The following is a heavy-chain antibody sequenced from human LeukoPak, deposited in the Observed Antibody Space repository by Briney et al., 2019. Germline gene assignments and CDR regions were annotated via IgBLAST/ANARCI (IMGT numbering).Heavy chain of an antibody. CDR1: RFTFSTYA. V-gene: IGHV3-23*01. CDR2: ISGSGDST. D-gene: IGHD3-10*01. CDR3: AKQARRAYYYGSGSYAGSHYFDY. Sequence: GGSLRLSCTASRFTFSTYAMSWVRQAPGKGLEWVSTISGSGDSTYYADSMKGRFTISRDNSRNTLYLQMNSLRAEDTAVYYCAKQARRAYYYGSGSYAGSHYFDYWGQGTLVTVSS. J-gene: IGHJ4*02.